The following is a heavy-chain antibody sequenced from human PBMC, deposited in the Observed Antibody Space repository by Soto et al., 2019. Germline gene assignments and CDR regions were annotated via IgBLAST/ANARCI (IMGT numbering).Heavy chain of an antibody. V-gene: IGHV1-69*13. CDR1: GGTFSGYA. Sequence: AVKVSCKASGGTFSGYAISWVRQAPGQGLEWMGGIIPIFGTANYAQKFQGRVTITADESTSTAYMELSSLRSEDTAVYYCARTRNYYDSSGYFGAPYYYYGMDVWGQGTTVTVSS. D-gene: IGHD3-22*01. CDR3: ARTRNYYDSSGYFGAPYYYYGMDV. CDR2: IIPIFGTA. J-gene: IGHJ6*02.